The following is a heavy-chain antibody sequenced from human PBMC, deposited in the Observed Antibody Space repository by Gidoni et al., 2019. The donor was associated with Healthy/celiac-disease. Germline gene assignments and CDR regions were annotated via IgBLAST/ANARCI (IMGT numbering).Heavy chain of an antibody. V-gene: IGHV4-39*01. Sequence: QLQLQASCPGLVKPSETLSLTCTVPVGSISSSSYYWGWIRQPPGKGLEWIGGIYYSGSTYYNPSLKSRVTISVDTSKNQFSLKLSSVTAADTAVYYCARFGPIGGYDSGVDYYYGMDVWGQGTTVTVSS. CDR3: ARFGPIGGYDSGVDYYYGMDV. CDR1: VGSISSSSYY. CDR2: IYYSGST. D-gene: IGHD5-12*01. J-gene: IGHJ6*02.